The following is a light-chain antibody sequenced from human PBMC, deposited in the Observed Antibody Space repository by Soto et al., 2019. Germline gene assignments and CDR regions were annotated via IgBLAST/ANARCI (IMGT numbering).Light chain of an antibody. Sequence: QSALTQPASVSGSPGQSITISCTGTSSDVAFYNHVSWYQQHPGKAPKLLIYEVNNRLSGVSHRFSGSKSGNTASLTLSGRQAEDEADYYCSSFASTHTYVFGTGTKLTVL. CDR3: SSFASTHTYV. V-gene: IGLV2-14*01. CDR1: SSDVAFYNH. J-gene: IGLJ1*01. CDR2: EVN.